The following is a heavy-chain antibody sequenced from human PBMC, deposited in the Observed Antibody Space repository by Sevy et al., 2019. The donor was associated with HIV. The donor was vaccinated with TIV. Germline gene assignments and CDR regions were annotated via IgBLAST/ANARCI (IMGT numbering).Heavy chain of an antibody. CDR1: GGSISTNNW. D-gene: IGHD2-2*03. CDR2: IYHSGST. Sequence: SETLSLTCAVSGGSISTNNWWNWVRQSPGKGLEWIGEIYHSGSTNRNPSLKSRVTISLDKSKNQFSLKLSSVTVADTAVYYCARGGGGYCSSTSCHIDYWGQGTLVTVSS. V-gene: IGHV4-4*02. CDR3: ARGGGGYCSSTSCHIDY. J-gene: IGHJ4*02.